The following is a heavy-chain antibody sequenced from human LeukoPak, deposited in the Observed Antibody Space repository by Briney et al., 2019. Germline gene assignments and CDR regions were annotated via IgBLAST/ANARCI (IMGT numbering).Heavy chain of an antibody. CDR2: INPSGGST. J-gene: IGHJ6*02. CDR1: GYTFTSYY. Sequence: RASVKVSCKASGYTFTSYYMHWVRQAPGQGLEWMGIINPSGGSTSYAQKFQGRVTMTRDTSTSTVYMELSSLRSGDTAVYYCARGTMGIAAAGTFGGMDVWGQGTTVTVSS. CDR3: ARGTMGIAAAGTFGGMDV. V-gene: IGHV1-46*01. D-gene: IGHD6-13*01.